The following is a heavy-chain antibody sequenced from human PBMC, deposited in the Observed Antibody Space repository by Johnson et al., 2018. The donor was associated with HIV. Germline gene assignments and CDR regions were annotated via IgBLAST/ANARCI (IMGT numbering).Heavy chain of an antibody. V-gene: IGHV3-66*01. CDR2: IYSGGST. CDR1: GFTVSSNY. D-gene: IGHD3-3*01. Sequence: VQLVESGGGLVQPGGSLRLSCAASGFTVSSNYMSWVRQAPGKGLEWVSVIYSGGSTYYADSVKGRFTISRDNSKNTLYLQMNSLRAEDTAVYYCARDRVPDAFDIWGRGTMVTASS. CDR3: ARDRVPDAFDI. J-gene: IGHJ3*02.